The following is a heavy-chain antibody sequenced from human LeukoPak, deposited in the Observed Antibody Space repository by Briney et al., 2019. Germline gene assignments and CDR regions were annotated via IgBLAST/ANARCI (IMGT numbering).Heavy chain of an antibody. V-gene: IGHV3-30*03. CDR1: GFTFSSYG. J-gene: IGHJ6*02. D-gene: IGHD7-27*01. CDR3: ATGDVAYYYYGMDV. Sequence: GGSLRLSCAASGFTFSSYGMHWVRQAPGKGLEWVAVISYDGSNKYYADSVKGRFTISRDNSKNTLYLQMNSLRAEDTAVYYCATGDVAYYYYGMDVWGQGTTVTVSS. CDR2: ISYDGSNK.